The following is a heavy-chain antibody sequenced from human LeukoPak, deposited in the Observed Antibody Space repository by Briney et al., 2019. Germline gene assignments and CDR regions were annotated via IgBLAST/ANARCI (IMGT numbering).Heavy chain of an antibody. Sequence: SETLSLTCTVSGGSISNSYWSWIRQPPGKGLEWIGYIYYSGGTDYNPSLTSRVTISLDTSKNQFSLKLSSVTAADTAVYYCARRRGDFWSDYYAFDYWGQGTLVTISS. CDR3: ARRRGDFWSDYYAFDY. CDR2: IYYSGGT. D-gene: IGHD3-3*01. CDR1: GGSISNSY. J-gene: IGHJ4*02. V-gene: IGHV4-59*08.